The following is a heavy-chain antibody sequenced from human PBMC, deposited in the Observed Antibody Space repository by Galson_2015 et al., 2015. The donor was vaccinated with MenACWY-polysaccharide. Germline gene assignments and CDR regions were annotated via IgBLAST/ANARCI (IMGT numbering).Heavy chain of an antibody. D-gene: IGHD2-2*01. J-gene: IGHJ6*03. Sequence: SLRLSCAASGFTFSSYGMHWVRQAPGKGLEWVAVIWYDGSNKYYADSVKGRFTISRDNSKNTLYLQMNSLRAEDTAVYYCARDGRYCSSTSCYPPLGYYMDVWGKGTTVTVSS. CDR3: ARDGRYCSSTSCYPPLGYYMDV. V-gene: IGHV3-33*01. CDR1: GFTFSSYG. CDR2: IWYDGSNK.